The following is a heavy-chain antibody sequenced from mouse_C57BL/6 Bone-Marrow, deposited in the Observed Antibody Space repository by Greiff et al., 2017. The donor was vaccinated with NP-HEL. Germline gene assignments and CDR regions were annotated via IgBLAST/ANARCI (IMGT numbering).Heavy chain of an antibody. CDR3: TNWGGLDY. Sequence: VQLQQSGPELVKPGASVKLSCTASGFNIKDDYMHWVKQRPEQGLEWIGWIDPENGDTEYASKFQGKATITADTSSNTAYLQLSSLTSEDTAVYYCTNWGGLDYWGQGTTLTVSS. V-gene: IGHV14-4*01. CDR2: IDPENGDT. CDR1: GFNIKDDY. J-gene: IGHJ2*01. D-gene: IGHD4-1*01.